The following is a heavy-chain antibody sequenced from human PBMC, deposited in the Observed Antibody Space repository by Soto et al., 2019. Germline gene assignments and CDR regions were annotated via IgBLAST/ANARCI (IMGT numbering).Heavy chain of an antibody. J-gene: IGHJ6*02. D-gene: IGHD2-2*01. CDR1: GGSISSSNW. CDR2: IYHSGST. V-gene: IGHV4-4*02. CDR3: ARDRRDIVVVPAANGHGMDV. Sequence: PSETLSLTCAVSGGSISSSNWWSWVRQPPGKGLEWIGEIYHSGSTNYNPSLKSRVTISVDKSKNQFSLKLSSVTAADTAVYYCARDRRDIVVVPAANGHGMDVWGQGTTVTVSS.